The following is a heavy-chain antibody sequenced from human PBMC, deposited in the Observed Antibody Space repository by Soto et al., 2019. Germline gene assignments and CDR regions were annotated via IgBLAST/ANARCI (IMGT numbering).Heavy chain of an antibody. CDR3: ARCVYSGYDSGGDCQREYFQH. V-gene: IGHV4-39*07. Sequence: SETLSLTCTVSGGSISSSSYYWGWIRQPPGKGLEWIGSIYYSGSTNYNPSLKSRVTISVDTSKNQFSLKLSSVTAADTAVYYCARCVYSGYDSGGDCQREYFQHWGQGTLVTVSP. J-gene: IGHJ1*01. CDR2: IYYSGST. CDR1: GGSISSSSYY. D-gene: IGHD5-12*01.